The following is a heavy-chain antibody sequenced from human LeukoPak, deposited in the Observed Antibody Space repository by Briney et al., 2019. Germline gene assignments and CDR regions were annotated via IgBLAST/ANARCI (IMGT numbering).Heavy chain of an antibody. V-gene: IGHV4-34*01. CDR2: VNHSGYT. Sequence: PSETLSLTCAVSGTSFSSYCWSWIRQPPGKGLEWIGEVNHSGYTNDNPSLKSRVTISVDTSKNQFSLRLRSVTAADTAVYFCARMTTGHDFWGQGTLVTVSS. CDR3: ARMTTGHDF. D-gene: IGHD4-17*01. J-gene: IGHJ4*02. CDR1: GTSFSSYC.